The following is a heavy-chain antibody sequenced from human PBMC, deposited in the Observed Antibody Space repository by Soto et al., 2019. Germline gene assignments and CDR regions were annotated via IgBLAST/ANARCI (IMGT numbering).Heavy chain of an antibody. V-gene: IGHV4-61*01. CDR2: IYQSGTT. Sequence: PSETLSLTCSVSGGSVRSGSYYWTWIRQPPGKGLEWIGYIYQSGTTNYNASLKSRVTISIDTSKNQFLLKLNSVTAADTDVYYCARDSSGRHDYWGQGTLVTVSS. CDR3: ARDSSGRHDY. CDR1: GGSVRSGSYY. D-gene: IGHD3-22*01. J-gene: IGHJ4*02.